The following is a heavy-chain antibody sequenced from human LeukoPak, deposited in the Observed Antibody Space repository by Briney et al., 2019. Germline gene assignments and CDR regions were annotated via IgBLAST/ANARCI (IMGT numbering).Heavy chain of an antibody. CDR2: ISSNSSYI. D-gene: IGHD3-16*01. V-gene: IGHV3-21*01. Sequence: PWGSLSLTCAASGFTFSSYSMNWVRQAPGKGLEWVSSISSNSSYIYYADSVKGRFTISRDNAKNSLYLQMNSLRAEDTAVYYCARDLLRVNDYAFDFWGQGTMVTVSS. J-gene: IGHJ3*01. CDR1: GFTFSSYS. CDR3: ARDLLRVNDYAFDF.